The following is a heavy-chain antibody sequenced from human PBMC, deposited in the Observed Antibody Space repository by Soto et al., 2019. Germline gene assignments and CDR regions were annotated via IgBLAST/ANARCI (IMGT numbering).Heavy chain of an antibody. CDR1: GNILAKSF. Sequence: ASVKVSCKISGNILAKSFIHWVRQAPGKGLEWMGGFDPEDGEIMYAQNFQGRLILTQDTSTDTAYMELSNLRSGDTAVYFCETDEEQWMTPFGFWGQGTLVTVSS. CDR2: FDPEDGEI. J-gene: IGHJ4*02. V-gene: IGHV1-24*01. D-gene: IGHD6-19*01. CDR3: ETDEEQWMTPFGF.